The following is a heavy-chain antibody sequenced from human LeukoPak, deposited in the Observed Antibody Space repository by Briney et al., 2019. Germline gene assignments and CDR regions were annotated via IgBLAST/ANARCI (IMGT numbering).Heavy chain of an antibody. Sequence: GGSLRLPCAASGFTFSSYAMSWVRQAPGKGLEWVSAISGSGGSTYYADSVEGRFTISRDNSKNTLYLQMNSLRAEDTAVYYCAKWTRRTVYSSGWYYFDYWGQGTLVTVSS. D-gene: IGHD6-19*01. J-gene: IGHJ4*02. CDR3: AKWTRRTVYSSGWYYFDY. CDR1: GFTFSSYA. CDR2: ISGSGGST. V-gene: IGHV3-23*01.